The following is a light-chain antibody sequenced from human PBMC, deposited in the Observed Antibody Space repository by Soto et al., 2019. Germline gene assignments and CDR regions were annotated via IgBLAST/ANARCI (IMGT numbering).Light chain of an antibody. V-gene: IGLV1-44*01. J-gene: IGLJ3*02. CDR2: SNN. Sequence: QSVLTQPPSASGTPGQRVTISCSGSSSNIGSNTVNWYQQLPGTAPKLLIYSNNQRPSGVPDRFSGSKSATSASLAISGLQSEDEADYYCAAWDDSLNALLFGGGTKLTVL. CDR3: AAWDDSLNALL. CDR1: SSNIGSNT.